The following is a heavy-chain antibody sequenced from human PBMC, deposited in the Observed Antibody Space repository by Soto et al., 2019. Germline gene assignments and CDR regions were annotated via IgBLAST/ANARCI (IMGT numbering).Heavy chain of an antibody. CDR1: GGSISSGDYY. D-gene: IGHD3-22*01. CDR2: IYYSGST. CDR3: ARGSYYYDRRGHYPY. J-gene: IGHJ1*01. Sequence: SETLSLTCTVSGGSISSGDYYWSWIRQPPGKGLEWIGYIYYSGSTYYNPSLKSRVTISVDTSKNQFSLKLSSVTAADTAVYYCARGSYYYDRRGHYPYWGQGTLVTVSS. V-gene: IGHV4-30-4*01.